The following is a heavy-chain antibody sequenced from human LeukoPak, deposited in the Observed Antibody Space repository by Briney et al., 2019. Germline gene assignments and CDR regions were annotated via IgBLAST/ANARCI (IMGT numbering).Heavy chain of an antibody. V-gene: IGHV3-74*01. Sequence: GGSLRLSCVASGFTFSGYWMHWVRQDPRKGLVWVSRINGDGRNINYADSVRGRFTISRDNAKNTLYLQMNTLRVEDTAVYSCARARETVPIDYWGQGTLVTVSS. J-gene: IGHJ4*02. CDR1: GFTFSGYW. CDR3: ARARETVPIDY. D-gene: IGHD4-11*01. CDR2: INGDGRNI.